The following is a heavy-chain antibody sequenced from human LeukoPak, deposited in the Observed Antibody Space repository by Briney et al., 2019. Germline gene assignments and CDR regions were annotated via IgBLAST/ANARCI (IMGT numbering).Heavy chain of an antibody. V-gene: IGHV3-21*01. CDR3: ARDTRDYDILTGYYHSYYYYGMDV. D-gene: IGHD3-9*01. CDR1: GFTFSSYS. CDR2: ISSSSSYI. J-gene: IGHJ6*02. Sequence: GGSLRLSCAASGFTFSSYSMNWVRQAPGKGLEWVSSISSSSSYIYSADSVKGRFTISRDNAKNTLYLQMNSLRAEDTAVYYCARDTRDYDILTGYYHSYYYYGMDVWGQGTTVAVSS.